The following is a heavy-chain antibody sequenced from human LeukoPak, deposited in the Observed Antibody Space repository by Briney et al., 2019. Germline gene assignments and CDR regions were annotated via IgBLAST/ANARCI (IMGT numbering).Heavy chain of an antibody. D-gene: IGHD2-15*01. V-gene: IGHV4-59*01. J-gene: IGHJ6*02. CDR3: ARDQKGGSTFYYYYGMGV. CDR2: IYYSGST. Sequence: PSETLSLTCTVSGGSISSYYWSWIRQPPGKGLEWIGYIYYSGSTNYNPSLKSRVTISVDTSKNQFSLKLSSVTAADTAVYYCARDQKGGSTFYYYYGMGVWGQGTTVTASS. CDR1: GGSISSYY.